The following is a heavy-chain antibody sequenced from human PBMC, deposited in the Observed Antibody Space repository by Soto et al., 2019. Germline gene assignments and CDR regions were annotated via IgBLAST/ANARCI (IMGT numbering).Heavy chain of an antibody. V-gene: IGHV3-30*18. Sequence: PVGSLRLSCAASGFTFSSYGMHWVRQAPGKGLEWVAVISYDGSNKYYADSVKGRFTISRDNSKNTLYLQMNSLRAEDTAVYYCAKDSHGGNPVYFDYWGQGTLVTVSS. CDR2: ISYDGSNK. CDR1: GFTFSSYG. J-gene: IGHJ4*02. D-gene: IGHD2-15*01. CDR3: AKDSHGGNPVYFDY.